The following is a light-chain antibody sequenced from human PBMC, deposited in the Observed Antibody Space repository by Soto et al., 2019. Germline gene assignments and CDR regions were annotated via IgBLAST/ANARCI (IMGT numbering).Light chain of an antibody. CDR1: SSDVGGYNY. CDR3: NSYTTSDTWV. CDR2: EVS. J-gene: IGLJ3*02. Sequence: QSALTQPASVSGSPGQSITISCTGTSSDVGGYNYVSWYQQHPGKAPKLMIYEVSHRPSGVSIRFSGSKSGNTASLTISGLQAEDEADYYCNSYTTSDTWVFGGGTQLTVL. V-gene: IGLV2-14*01.